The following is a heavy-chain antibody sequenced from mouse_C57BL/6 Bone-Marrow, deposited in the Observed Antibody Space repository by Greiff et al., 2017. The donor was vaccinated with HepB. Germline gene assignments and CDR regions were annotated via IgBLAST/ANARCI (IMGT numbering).Heavy chain of an antibody. CDR1: GFTFSSYT. D-gene: IGHD1-1*01. V-gene: IGHV5-9*01. CDR2: ISGGGGNT. Sequence: EVMLVESGGGLVKPGGSLKLSCAASGFTFSSYTMSWVRQTPEKRLEWVATISGGGGNTYYPDSVKGRFTISRDNAKNTLYLQMSSRRSEDTALYYCARKTTVVNYFDYWGQGTTLTVSS. CDR3: ARKTTVVNYFDY. J-gene: IGHJ2*01.